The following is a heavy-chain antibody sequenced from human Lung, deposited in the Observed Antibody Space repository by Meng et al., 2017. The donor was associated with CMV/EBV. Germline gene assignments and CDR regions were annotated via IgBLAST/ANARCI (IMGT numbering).Heavy chain of an antibody. Sequence: QVRLVQFGSGLKKPGDSVKVSCQAAGYTFTSSSMNWVRHAPGQGLEWMGWININTGNPTYAQGFTGRFVFSLDTSVSTAYLQIDSLKADDTAVYYCARGNGWRFDYWGQGTLVTVSS. CDR2: ININTGNP. CDR1: GYTFTSSS. D-gene: IGHD6-19*01. V-gene: IGHV7-4-1*01. CDR3: ARGNGWRFDY. J-gene: IGHJ4*02.